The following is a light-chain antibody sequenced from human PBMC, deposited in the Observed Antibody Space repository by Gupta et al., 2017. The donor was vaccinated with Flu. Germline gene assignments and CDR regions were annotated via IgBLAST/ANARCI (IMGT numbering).Light chain of an antibody. Sequence: QSITVSCTATTGDIGGYNYVSWYQQHPGQAPKLMIFEVNNRPSVVSNRFSGSKSGNKAYLTISGLQAEDEAQYYCSSYESSIRLFGGGTKLTVL. V-gene: IGLV2-14*01. J-gene: IGLJ2*01. CDR2: EVN. CDR1: TGDIGGYNY. CDR3: SSYESSIRL.